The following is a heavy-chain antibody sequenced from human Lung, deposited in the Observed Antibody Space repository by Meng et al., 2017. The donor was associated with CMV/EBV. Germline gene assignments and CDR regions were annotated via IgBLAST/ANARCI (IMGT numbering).Heavy chain of an antibody. CDR1: GESFSGYS. J-gene: IGHJ4*02. CDR2: ISHSGIT. D-gene: IGHD1-14*01. V-gene: IGHV4-34*01. Sequence: LXCAVHGESFSGYSWSWIRQPPGKGLEWIGEISHSGITNYNPSLKSRVTISLDTSKNQFSLKLNSVAAADTAVFYCARTLPPARGHRLDYRGQGTLVTVSS. CDR3: ARTLPPARGHRLDY.